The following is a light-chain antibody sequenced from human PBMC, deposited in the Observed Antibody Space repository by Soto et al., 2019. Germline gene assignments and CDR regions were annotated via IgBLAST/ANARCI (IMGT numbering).Light chain of an antibody. CDR2: GAS. Sequence: EIVLTQSPGTLSLSPGERATLSCRASQSVSSSYLAWYQQKPGQAPRLLIYGASSRATGIPDRFSGSGSGTDFTITISRLEPEDFAVYYCQQWTFDQGTKVEIK. CDR1: QSVSSSY. V-gene: IGKV3-20*01. CDR3: QQWT. J-gene: IGKJ1*01.